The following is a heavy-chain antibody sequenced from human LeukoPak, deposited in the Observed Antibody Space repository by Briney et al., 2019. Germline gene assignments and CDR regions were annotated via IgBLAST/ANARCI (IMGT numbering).Heavy chain of an antibody. D-gene: IGHD3-10*01. CDR1: GYTFTSYG. J-gene: IGHJ4*02. CDR2: VSAYNGKT. CDR3: VRDRGIQFEDTFDY. V-gene: IGHV1-18*01. Sequence: ASVKVSCKASGYTFTSYGISWVHQAPGQGLKWLGWVSAYNGKTNYARKLQGRVTMTSDTSTSTVYMDLSLRSDDTAVYYCVRDRGIQFEDTFDYWGQGTLVTVSS.